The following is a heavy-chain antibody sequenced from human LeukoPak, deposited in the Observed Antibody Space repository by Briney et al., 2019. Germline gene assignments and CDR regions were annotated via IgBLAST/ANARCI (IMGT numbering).Heavy chain of an antibody. CDR2: IYTSGSA. V-gene: IGHV4-61*02. CDR3: ARASYSLEIDY. D-gene: IGHD1-26*01. J-gene: IGHJ4*02. CDR1: GGSISSGSYY. Sequence: SETLSLTCTVSGGSISSGSYYWSWIRQPAGKGLEWIGRIYTSGSANYNPSLKSRVTISVDTSKNQFSLKLSSVTAADTAVYYCARASYSLEIDYWGQGTLVTVSS.